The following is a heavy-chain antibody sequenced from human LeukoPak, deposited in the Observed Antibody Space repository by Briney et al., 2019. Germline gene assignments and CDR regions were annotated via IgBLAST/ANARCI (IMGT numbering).Heavy chain of an antibody. V-gene: IGHV4-30-4*01. Sequence: SETLSLTCTVSGGSISSGDYYWSWIRQPPGKGLEWIGYIYYSGSTYYNPSLKSRVTISVDTSKNQFSLKLSSVTAADTAVYYCARVGSATMVRGGLDYWGQGTLVTVSS. CDR1: GGSISSGDYY. CDR3: ARVGSATMVRGGLDY. D-gene: IGHD3-10*01. J-gene: IGHJ4*02. CDR2: IYYSGST.